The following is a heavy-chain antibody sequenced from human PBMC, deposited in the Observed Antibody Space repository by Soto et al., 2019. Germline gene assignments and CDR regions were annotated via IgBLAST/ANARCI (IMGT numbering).Heavy chain of an antibody. CDR2: ISGSGGST. V-gene: IGHV3-23*01. CDR1: GFTFSSYA. Sequence: GGSLRLSCAATGFTFSSYAMSWVRQAPGKGLEWVSAISGSGGSTYYADSVKGRFTISRDNSKNTLYLQMNSLRAEDTALFYFATFKPEGLLSRNNDYWGQGTLVTVSP. J-gene: IGHJ4*02. CDR3: ATFKPEGLLSRNNDY. D-gene: IGHD3-3*01.